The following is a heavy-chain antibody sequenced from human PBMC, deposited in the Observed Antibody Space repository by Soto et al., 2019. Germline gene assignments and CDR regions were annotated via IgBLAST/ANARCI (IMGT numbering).Heavy chain of an antibody. CDR3: ARASGDSSVEVTFDL. CDR1: GGSISSSHW. J-gene: IGHJ3*01. Sequence: XETLSVTCAVSGGSISSSHWWSWVRQPPGKGLEWIGEIYHSGSTNYNPSLKSRVTISVDKSKNQFSLKLSSVTAADTAVYYCARASGDSSVEVTFDLWGQGTMVTVSS. D-gene: IGHD3-22*01. V-gene: IGHV4-4*02. CDR2: IYHSGST.